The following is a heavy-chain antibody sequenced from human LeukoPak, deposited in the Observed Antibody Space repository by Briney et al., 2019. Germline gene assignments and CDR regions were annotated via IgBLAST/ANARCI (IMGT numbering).Heavy chain of an antibody. V-gene: IGHV3-13*01. Sequence: GGSLRLSCAASGFTFSSYDMHWVRQATGKGLEWVSAIGTAGDTYYPGSVKGRFTISRENAKNSLYLQMNSLRDGDTVVYYCAREGSYSAFDIWGQGTMVTVSS. CDR2: IGTAGDT. CDR3: AREGSYSAFDI. J-gene: IGHJ3*02. D-gene: IGHD1-26*01. CDR1: GFTFSSYD.